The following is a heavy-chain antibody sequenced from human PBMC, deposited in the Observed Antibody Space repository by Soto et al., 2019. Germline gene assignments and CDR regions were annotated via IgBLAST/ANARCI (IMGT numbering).Heavy chain of an antibody. D-gene: IGHD2-2*01. CDR3: ARDSRYCSSTSCRKGAFDI. J-gene: IGHJ3*02. CDR2: ISAYNGNT. V-gene: IGHV1-18*01. CDR1: GYTFTSYG. Sequence: QVQLVQSGAEVKKPGASVKVSCKASGYTFTSYGISWVRQAPGQGLECMGWISAYNGNTNFAQKLQGRVTMTTDTSTSTAYIELRSLRSDDTAVYYCARDSRYCSSTSCRKGAFDIWGQGTMVTVSS.